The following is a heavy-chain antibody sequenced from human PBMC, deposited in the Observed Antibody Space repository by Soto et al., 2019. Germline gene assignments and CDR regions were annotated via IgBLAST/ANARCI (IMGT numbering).Heavy chain of an antibody. CDR1: GYTFTSYG. CDR2: ISAYNGNT. V-gene: IGHV1-18*01. J-gene: IGHJ6*03. Sequence: QVQLVQSGAEVKKPGASVKVSCKASGYTFTSYGISWVRQAPGQGLEWMGWISAYNGNTNYAQKLQGRVTMTTDTSTSTVYMERRSLRSDDTAVYYCARVYVQSWFGGPINYYYMDVWGKGATVTVSS. D-gene: IGHD3-10*01. CDR3: ARVYVQSWFGGPINYYYMDV.